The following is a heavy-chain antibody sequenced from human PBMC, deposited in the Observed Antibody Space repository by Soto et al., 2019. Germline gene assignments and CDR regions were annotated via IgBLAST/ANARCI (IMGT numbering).Heavy chain of an antibody. CDR2: IYYSGST. CDR3: ARDLSGYFDYGMDV. CDR1: GGSISSGDYY. J-gene: IGHJ6*02. D-gene: IGHD3-22*01. Sequence: QVQLQESGPGLVKPSQTLSLTCTVSGGSISSGDYYWSWIRQPPGQGLEWIGYIYYSGSTHYNPSLKGRVTIAVDTSKNQFSLKLSSVTAADTAVYYCARDLSGYFDYGMDVWGQGTTVTVSS. V-gene: IGHV4-30-4*01.